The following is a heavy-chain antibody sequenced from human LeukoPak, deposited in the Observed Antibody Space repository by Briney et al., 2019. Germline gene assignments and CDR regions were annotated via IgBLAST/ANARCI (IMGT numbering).Heavy chain of an antibody. CDR3: ARRGPPRTLLRGVKSGWFDP. J-gene: IGHJ5*02. Sequence: PSETLSLTCTVSGGSIKSGDSYWGWIRQTPGKGLEWIGIIYYTGITYYNPSLKSRVTISIDTSKNQFSLEVNSVTAADTAVYYCARRGPPRTLLRGVKSGWFDPWGQGTLVTVSS. CDR2: IYYTGIT. D-gene: IGHD3-10*01. V-gene: IGHV4-39*07. CDR1: GGSIKSGDSY.